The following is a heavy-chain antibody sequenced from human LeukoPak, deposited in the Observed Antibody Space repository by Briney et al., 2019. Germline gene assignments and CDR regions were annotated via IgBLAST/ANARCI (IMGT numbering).Heavy chain of an antibody. CDR3: ARGDYYGSGNYYKKTVDF. V-gene: IGHV1-18*01. D-gene: IGHD3-10*01. CDR2: ISAYNGNT. J-gene: IGHJ4*02. Sequence: ASVKVSCKASGYTFTSYGISWVRQAPGQGLEWMGWISAYNGNTNYAQKLQGRVTMTTDTSTSTAYMELRSLRSDDTAVYFCARGDYYGSGNYYKKTVDFWGQGTLVTVSS. CDR1: GYTFTSYG.